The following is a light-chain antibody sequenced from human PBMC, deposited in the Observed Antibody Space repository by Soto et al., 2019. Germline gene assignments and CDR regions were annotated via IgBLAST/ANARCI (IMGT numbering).Light chain of an antibody. CDR2: DAS. CDR1: QSISSW. J-gene: IGKJ4*01. CDR3: QQRSNWLT. V-gene: IGKV1-5*01. Sequence: GDRVTITCRASQSISSWLAWYQQKPGKAPKLLIYDASSLESGVPSRFSGSGSGTEFTLTISSLQPDDFAVYYCQQRSNWLTFGGGTKVDIK.